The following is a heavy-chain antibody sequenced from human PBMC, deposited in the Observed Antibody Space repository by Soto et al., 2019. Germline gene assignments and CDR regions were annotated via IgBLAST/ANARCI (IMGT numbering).Heavy chain of an antibody. D-gene: IGHD5-18*01. Sequence: QLQLQESGPGLVKPSETLSLTCTVSGGSIRSSSYYWGWIRQPPGKGLVWIGSLYYSGSTYYNPSLKSRVTISVDTSKNQFSLKLSSVTAADTAVYYCATGRYSYGYYFDYWGQGTLVTVSS. CDR1: GGSIRSSSYY. CDR2: LYYSGST. V-gene: IGHV4-39*01. J-gene: IGHJ4*02. CDR3: ATGRYSYGYYFDY.